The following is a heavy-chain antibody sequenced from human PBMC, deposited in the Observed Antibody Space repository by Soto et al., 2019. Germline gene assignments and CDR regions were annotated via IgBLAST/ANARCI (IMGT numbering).Heavy chain of an antibody. V-gene: IGHV3-9*01. CDR1: GFTFDDYA. CDR3: AKDISPYHDAGSQFDF. CDR2: ISWNGGSL. J-gene: IGHJ4*02. D-gene: IGHD3-10*01. Sequence: EVQLVESGGGLVQPGRSLRLSCEVSGFTFDDYAMHWVRQSPGKGLEWVSGISWNGGSLDYADSVRGRFTISRDNAKNALYLQMNGLRSEDTALSYCAKDISPYHDAGSQFDFWGQGTLVTVSS.